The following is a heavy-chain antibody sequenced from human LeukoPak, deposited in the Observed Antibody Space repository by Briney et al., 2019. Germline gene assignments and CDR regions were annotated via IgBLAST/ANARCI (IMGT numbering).Heavy chain of an antibody. D-gene: IGHD4-23*01. CDR3: ARYGGYYMDV. Sequence: GGSLRLSCAVSGFTFSSYWMTWVRQAPGRGLEWVANINQDGNKKYCVDSVKGRFTISRDNAKNSLYLQMNSLRAEDTAVYYRARYGGYYMDVWRKGTTVTVSS. J-gene: IGHJ6*03. CDR2: INQDGNKK. V-gene: IGHV3-7*01. CDR1: GFTFSSYW.